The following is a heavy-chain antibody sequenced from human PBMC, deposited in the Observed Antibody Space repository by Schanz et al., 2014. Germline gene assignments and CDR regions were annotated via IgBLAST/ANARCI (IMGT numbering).Heavy chain of an antibody. CDR2: INPIGGST. J-gene: IGHJ4*02. Sequence: QVHLVQSGAEVHKPGASLKISCKASGYTFTNFFLHWVRQAPGQGLEWMGIINPIGGSTTYAQKFRGAVTLTTDTSTDTAYLELTSLRSEDMAVYYCARGSPENMIRGELDYWGQGTLVTVSS. V-gene: IGHV1-46*03. D-gene: IGHD3-10*01. CDR1: GYTFTNFF. CDR3: ARGSPENMIRGELDY.